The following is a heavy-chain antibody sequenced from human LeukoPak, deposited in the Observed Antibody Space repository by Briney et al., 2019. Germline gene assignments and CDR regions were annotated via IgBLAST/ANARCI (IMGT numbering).Heavy chain of an antibody. D-gene: IGHD1-26*01. J-gene: IGHJ3*02. V-gene: IGHV3-9*01. CDR1: GFTFYDYA. CDR2: ISWNSGSI. CDR3: AKDVGATSDDAFDI. Sequence: PGGSLRLSCAASGFTFYDYAMHWVRHAPGKGLEWVSGISWNSGSIGYADSVKGRFTISRDNAKNSLYLQMNSLRAEDTALYYCAKDVGATSDDAFDIWGQGTMVTVSS.